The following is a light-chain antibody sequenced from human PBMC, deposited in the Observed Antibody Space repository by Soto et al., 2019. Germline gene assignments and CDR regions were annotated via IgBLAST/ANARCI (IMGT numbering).Light chain of an antibody. CDR1: QSVSSN. CDR2: GAS. CDR3: QQYGSSPGT. V-gene: IGKV3-15*01. J-gene: IGKJ4*01. Sequence: EIVMTQSPATLSVSPGERATLSCRASQSVSSNLAWYQQKPGQAPRLLIYGASTRATGIPARFSGSGSGTEFTLTISSLQSEDFAVYYCQQYGSSPGTFGGGTKVDI.